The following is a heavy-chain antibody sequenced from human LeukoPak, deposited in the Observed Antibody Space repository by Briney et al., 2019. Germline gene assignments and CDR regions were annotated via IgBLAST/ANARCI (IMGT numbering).Heavy chain of an antibody. CDR3: ARVSSSILEWLPHYYYYYYMDV. D-gene: IGHD3-3*01. CDR2: ITSSGRYI. J-gene: IGHJ6*03. CDR1: GFTFSSYS. V-gene: IGHV3-21*01. Sequence: PGGSLRLSCAASGFTFSSYSMNWVRQAPGKGLEWVSSITSSGRYIYYADSVKGRFTISRDNSKNTLYLQMNSLRAEDTAVYYCARVSSSILEWLPHYYYYYYMDVWGKGTTVTVSS.